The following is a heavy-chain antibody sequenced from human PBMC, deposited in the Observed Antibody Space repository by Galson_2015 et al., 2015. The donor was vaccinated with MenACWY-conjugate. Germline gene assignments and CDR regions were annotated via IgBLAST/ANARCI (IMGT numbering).Heavy chain of an antibody. Sequence: SLRLSCAASGFTFTNYAMNWVRQAPGKGLEWVSSIGGSGTTYCADSVKGRFTISRDNSKNMVYLQMNSLRAEDTALYYCAKDMASIVGATTADDYYYYGMDVWGQGTTVTVSS. J-gene: IGHJ6*02. D-gene: IGHD1-26*01. CDR3: AKDMASIVGATTADDYYYYGMDV. CDR2: IGGSGTT. V-gene: IGHV3-23*01. CDR1: GFTFTNYA.